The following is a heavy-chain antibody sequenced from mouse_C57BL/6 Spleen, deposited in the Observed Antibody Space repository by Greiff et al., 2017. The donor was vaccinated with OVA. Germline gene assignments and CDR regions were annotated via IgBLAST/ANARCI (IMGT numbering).Heavy chain of an antibody. CDR1: GYSITSGYY. V-gene: IGHV3-6*01. Sequence: EVQLQESGPGLVKPSQSLSLTCSVTGYSITSGYYWNWIRQFPGNKLEWMGYISYDGSNNYNPSLKNRISITRDTSTNQFFLKLNSVTTEDTATYYCAIYDYDGRDGSWYFDVWGTGTTVTVSS. CDR2: ISYDGSN. J-gene: IGHJ1*03. CDR3: AIYDYDGRDGSWYFDV. D-gene: IGHD2-4*01.